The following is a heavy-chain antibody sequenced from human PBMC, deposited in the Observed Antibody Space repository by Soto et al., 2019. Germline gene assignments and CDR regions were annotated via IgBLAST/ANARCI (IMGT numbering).Heavy chain of an antibody. D-gene: IGHD6-19*01. CDR1: GFTFSSYA. V-gene: IGHV3-23*01. J-gene: IGHJ1*01. CDR2: ISGSGDST. CDR3: AKGVPGIAVAGTGYFQH. Sequence: EVQLLESGGGLVQPGGSLRLSCAASGFTFSSYAMSWVRQAPGKGLEWVSGISGSGDSTYYADSVKGRFTISRDNSKNALYLQMNRLRAEDTAVYYCAKGVPGIAVAGTGYFQHWGKGTLVTVSS.